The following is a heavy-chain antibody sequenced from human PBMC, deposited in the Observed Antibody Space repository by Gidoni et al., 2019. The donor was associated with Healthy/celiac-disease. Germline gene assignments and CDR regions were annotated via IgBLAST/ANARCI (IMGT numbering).Heavy chain of an antibody. CDR3: AKGRGYSGYDYDY. Sequence: EVQLLESGGGLVQPGGSLRPSGAAPVFTFSSYAMCWVRPAQGKGLEWVSAISGSGGSTYYADSVKGRFTISRDNSKNTLYLQMNSLRAEDTAVYYCAKGRGYSGYDYDYWGQGTLVTVSS. CDR1: VFTFSSYA. D-gene: IGHD5-12*01. CDR2: ISGSGGST. J-gene: IGHJ4*02. V-gene: IGHV3-23*01.